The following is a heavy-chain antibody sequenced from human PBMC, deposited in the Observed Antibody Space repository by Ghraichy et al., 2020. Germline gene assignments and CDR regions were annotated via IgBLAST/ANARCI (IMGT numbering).Heavy chain of an antibody. CDR3: TTVIAREYYGSGSYQDQ. J-gene: IGHJ4*02. CDR1: GFTFSNAW. CDR2: IKSKTDGGTT. V-gene: IGHV3-15*01. D-gene: IGHD3-10*01. Sequence: GGSLRLSCAASGFTFSNAWMSWVRQAPGKGLEWVGRIKSKTDGGTTEHAAPVKGRLTISRDDSKNTLYLQMNSLKTEDTGIYYCTTVIAREYYGSGSYQDQWGQGTLVTVSS.